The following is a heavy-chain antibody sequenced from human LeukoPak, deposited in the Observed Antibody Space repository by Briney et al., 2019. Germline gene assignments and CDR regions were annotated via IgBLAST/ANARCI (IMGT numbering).Heavy chain of an antibody. CDR2: ISGDGEST. Sequence: GGSLRLSCAASGVTLRNYAMTWIRQAPGKGLQWVSVISGDGESTYYADSVRGRFTIPRDNSKNTMHLQMNNLRAEDTAIYYCAKDRDCSSTGCYVFANWGQGTLVTVSS. V-gene: IGHV3-23*01. CDR1: GVTLRNYA. J-gene: IGHJ4*02. CDR3: AKDRDCSSTGCYVFAN. D-gene: IGHD2-2*01.